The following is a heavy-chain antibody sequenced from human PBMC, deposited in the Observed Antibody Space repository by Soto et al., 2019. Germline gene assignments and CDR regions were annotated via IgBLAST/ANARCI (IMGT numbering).Heavy chain of an antibody. CDR1: GDSINTYY. CDR2: IYRSVTT. CDR3: ARVQMATIYFDY. J-gene: IGHJ4*02. V-gene: IGHV4-59*01. D-gene: IGHD5-12*01. Sequence: SETLSLTCTVSGDSINTYYWSWIRQPPGKGLEWIGHIYRSVTTRYNPSVESRVTISVDTSKSQFSLELSSVTAADTAVYYCARVQMATIYFDYWGQGILVTVS.